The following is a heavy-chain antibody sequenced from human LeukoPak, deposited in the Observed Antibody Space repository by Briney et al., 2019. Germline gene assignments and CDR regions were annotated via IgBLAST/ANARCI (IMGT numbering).Heavy chain of an antibody. V-gene: IGHV4-38-2*02. CDR3: ASLGVRGVIKDY. J-gene: IGHJ4*02. CDR2: IYHSGST. D-gene: IGHD3-10*01. Sequence: SETLSLTCTVSGYSISSGYYWGWIRQPPGKGLEWIGGIYHSGSTYYNPSLKSRVTISVDTSKNQFSLKLSSVTAADTAGYYCASLGVRGVIKDYWGQGTLVTVSS. CDR1: GYSISSGYY.